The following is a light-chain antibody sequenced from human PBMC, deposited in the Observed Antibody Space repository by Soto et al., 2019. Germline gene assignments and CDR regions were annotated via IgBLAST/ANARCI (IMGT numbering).Light chain of an antibody. Sequence: IVMTQSPATLSVSPGESGTLSCRASQTVYNNLAWYQQKPGQPPRLLIYAASTRATGFPARFSGSGFGTEFTLTISSLQSEDFAVYYCQQYTAWPLTFGGGTKVEIK. V-gene: IGKV3-15*01. CDR2: AAS. J-gene: IGKJ4*01. CDR3: QQYTAWPLT. CDR1: QTVYNN.